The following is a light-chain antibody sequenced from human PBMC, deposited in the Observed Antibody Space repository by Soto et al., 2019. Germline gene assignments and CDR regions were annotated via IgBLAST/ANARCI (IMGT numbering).Light chain of an antibody. Sequence: DIQMTQSPSSLSASVGDRVTITCRASQGINNYLAWFQQKPGSAPKSLIYATHRLQSVVTSRFRGSGSGTDFTLNISSLQPEDFATYYCHQYDSFPRAFGQGTKVEIK. V-gene: IGKV1-16*01. CDR3: HQYDSFPRA. CDR1: QGINNY. J-gene: IGKJ1*01. CDR2: ATH.